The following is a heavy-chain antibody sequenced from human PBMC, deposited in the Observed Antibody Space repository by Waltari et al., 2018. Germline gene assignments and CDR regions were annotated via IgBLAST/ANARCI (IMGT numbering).Heavy chain of an antibody. V-gene: IGHV4-4*02. J-gene: IGHJ4*02. Sequence: QLQLQQSGPGLVKPSESLSLTCAVSGDSVSRPHWWSWVRQSPGKGLEWIGQVHGSGRTNYNPSLASRVTGSIDTSNNHFSLRVPSPTAADTAIYYCGRDRGRGLYLDSWGQGILVTVSP. CDR2: VHGSGRT. CDR1: GDSVSRPHW. D-gene: IGHD2-15*01. CDR3: GRDRGRGLYLDS.